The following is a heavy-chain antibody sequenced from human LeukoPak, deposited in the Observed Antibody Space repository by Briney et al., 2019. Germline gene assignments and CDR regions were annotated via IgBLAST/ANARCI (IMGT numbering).Heavy chain of an antibody. J-gene: IGHJ4*02. CDR3: ARDYYYGDDRQPVRVDY. CDR2: ISSSSSYI. D-gene: IGHD3-10*01. Sequence: GGSLRLSCAASGFTFSSYSMNWVRQAPGKGLEWVSSISSSSSYIYYADSVKGRFTISRDNAKNSLYLQMNSLRAEDTAVYYCARDYYYGDDRQPVRVDYWGQGTLVTVSS. V-gene: IGHV3-21*01. CDR1: GFTFSSYS.